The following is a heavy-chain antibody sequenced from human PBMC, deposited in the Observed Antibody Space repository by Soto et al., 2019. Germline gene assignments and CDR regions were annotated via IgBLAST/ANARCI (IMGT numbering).Heavy chain of an antibody. CDR2: IYSSGNT. D-gene: IGHD3-3*01. V-gene: IGHV4-4*07. CDR3: ARGQRFSDWFDP. J-gene: IGHJ5*02. Sequence: LALTCSVSGGTISGYYWTWIRQPAGKGLEWIGRIYSSGNTKYNPSLQSRVTMSLDTSNNQFSLRLTSVTAADTAVYYCARGQRFSDWFDPWGQGTLVTVSS. CDR1: GGTISGYY.